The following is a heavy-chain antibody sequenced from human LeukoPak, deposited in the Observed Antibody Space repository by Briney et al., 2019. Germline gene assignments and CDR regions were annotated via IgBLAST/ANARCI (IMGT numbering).Heavy chain of an antibody. J-gene: IGHJ3*02. Sequence: PSETLSLTCTVSGGSVSSGSYYWSWIRQPPGKGLEWIGYISYTGSTNYSPSLKSRVTISEDTSKNQFSLKLSSVTAADTAVYFCARNFPPYDFLTGFYSGGAFDIWGQGTVVTVSS. D-gene: IGHD3-9*01. CDR2: ISYTGST. CDR1: GGSVSSGSYY. CDR3: ARNFPPYDFLTGFYSGGAFDI. V-gene: IGHV4-61*01.